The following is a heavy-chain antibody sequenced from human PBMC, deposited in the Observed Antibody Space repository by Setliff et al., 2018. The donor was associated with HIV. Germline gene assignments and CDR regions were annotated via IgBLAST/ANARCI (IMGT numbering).Heavy chain of an antibody. V-gene: IGHV4-59*01. D-gene: IGHD4-17*01. J-gene: IGHJ5*02. CDR3: ARALGWGVTTHWFDP. CDR1: GTSMTSYY. CDR2: IYTSGST. Sequence: PSETLSLTCNVSGTSMTSYYWTWIRQAPGKGLEWIGYIYTSGSTNYNPSLKSRVSISIDTSKNQFSLKVNSVTAADTAVYYCARALGWGVTTHWFDPWGQGTLVTVSS.